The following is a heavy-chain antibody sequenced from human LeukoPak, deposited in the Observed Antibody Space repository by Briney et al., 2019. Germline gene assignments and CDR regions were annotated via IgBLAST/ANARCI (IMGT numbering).Heavy chain of an antibody. Sequence: PGGSLRLSCAASGFTFSSYAMSWVRQAPGKGLEWVSAISGSGGSTYYADSVKGRFTISRDNSKNTLYLQMNSLRAEDTAVYYCAKDTLGYCSSTSCRGLDYWGQGTLVTVSS. V-gene: IGHV3-23*01. CDR3: AKDTLGYCSSTSCRGLDY. J-gene: IGHJ4*02. D-gene: IGHD2-2*01. CDR1: GFTFSSYA. CDR2: ISGSGGST.